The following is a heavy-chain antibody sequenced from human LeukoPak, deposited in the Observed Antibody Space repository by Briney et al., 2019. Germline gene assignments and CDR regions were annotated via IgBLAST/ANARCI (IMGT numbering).Heavy chain of an antibody. CDR2: IIPIFGTA. CDR1: GVTFSSYA. CDR3: ARDLERGYSGYDGY. D-gene: IGHD5-12*01. V-gene: IGHV1-69*01. J-gene: IGHJ4*02. Sequence: ASVKVSCKASGVTFSSYAISWVRQAPGQGLEWVGGIIPIFGTANYAQNFQGRVTITADESTSTAYMELSRLRSEDTAVYSCARDLERGYSGYDGYWGQGTLVTVSS.